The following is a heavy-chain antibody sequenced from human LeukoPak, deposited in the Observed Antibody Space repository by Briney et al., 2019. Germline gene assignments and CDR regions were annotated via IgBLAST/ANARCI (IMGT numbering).Heavy chain of an antibody. Sequence: GGSLRLSCAASGFTFSSYEMNWVRQAPGKGLEWVAYISSSGSTIYYADSVKGRFTISRDNAKNSLYLQMNSLRAEDTAVDDCARVREGIAAAGRGFDPWGQGTLVTVSS. D-gene: IGHD6-13*01. V-gene: IGHV3-48*03. CDR3: ARVREGIAAAGRGFDP. J-gene: IGHJ5*02. CDR2: ISSSGSTI. CDR1: GFTFSSYE.